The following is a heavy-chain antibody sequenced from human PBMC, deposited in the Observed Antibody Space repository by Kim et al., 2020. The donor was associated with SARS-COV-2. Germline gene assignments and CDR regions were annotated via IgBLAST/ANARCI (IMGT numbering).Heavy chain of an antibody. CDR2: ISYDGSNK. D-gene: IGHD3-10*01. V-gene: IGHV3-30*04. CDR3: ARDSASGSYYQNFDY. Sequence: GGSLRLSCAASGFTFSSYAMHWVRQAPGKGLEWVAVISYDGSNKYYADSVKGRFTISRDNSKNTLYLQMNSLRAEDTAVYYCARDSASGSYYQNFDYWGQGTLVTVSS. J-gene: IGHJ4*02. CDR1: GFTFSSYA.